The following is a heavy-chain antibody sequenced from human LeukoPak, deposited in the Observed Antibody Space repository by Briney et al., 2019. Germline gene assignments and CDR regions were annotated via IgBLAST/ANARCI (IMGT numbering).Heavy chain of an antibody. V-gene: IGHV3-7*01. D-gene: IGHD2-15*01. CDR2: IPDDGSET. CDR1: GFNFSIHW. CDR3: ARGWAAIPD. Sequence: GALRLSCAASGFNFSIHWMIWVRQAPGKGLEWVANIPDDGSETNYVDSVKGRFIISRDNAKNLLSLQMSSLREEDTALYYCARGWAAIPDWGQGTLVTVSS. J-gene: IGHJ1*01.